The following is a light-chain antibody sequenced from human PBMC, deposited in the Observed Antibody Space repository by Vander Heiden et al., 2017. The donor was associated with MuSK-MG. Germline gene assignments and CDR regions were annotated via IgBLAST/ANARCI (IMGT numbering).Light chain of an antibody. J-gene: IGKJ4*01. CDR3: QQCYSTPRT. V-gene: IGKV1-39*01. CDR2: AAS. Sequence: DIQMTHTPSSLSASVGDRVTITCRASQSISSYLDWYHQKPGKAPKLLIYAASSLQSGVPSRFSGSGSGTDFTLTISSLQPEDFAAYYCQQCYSTPRTFGRGTKVDIK. CDR1: QSISSY.